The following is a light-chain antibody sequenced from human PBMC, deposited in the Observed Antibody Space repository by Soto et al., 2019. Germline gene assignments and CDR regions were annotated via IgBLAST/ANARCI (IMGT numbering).Light chain of an antibody. J-gene: IGKJ1*01. CDR2: DAS. CDR1: QSISSW. Sequence: DIQMTQSPSTLSASVGDRVTITCRASQSISSWLAWYQQKPGKAPKLLIYDASSLESGVPSRFSGSGSGTEFTLTISSLQPDDFATYYFQQYNIYWTCGQGTKVEIK. V-gene: IGKV1-5*01. CDR3: QQYNIYWT.